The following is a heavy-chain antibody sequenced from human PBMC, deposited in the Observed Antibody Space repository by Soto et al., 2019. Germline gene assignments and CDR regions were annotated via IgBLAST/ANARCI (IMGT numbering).Heavy chain of an antibody. D-gene: IGHD1-1*01. V-gene: IGHV1-2*02. CDR2: INPNSGDT. CDR1: GYTFSGYY. CDR3: VRARQWVQLWALGY. Sequence: QVQLVQSGAEVKKPGASVKVLCKASGYTFSGYYIHWVRQAPGQGLEWMGWINPNSGDTKYAQKFQDRVTLTSDTSISTAYMELSGLRSDDTAVFFCVRARQWVQLWALGYWGQGTLITVSS. J-gene: IGHJ4*02.